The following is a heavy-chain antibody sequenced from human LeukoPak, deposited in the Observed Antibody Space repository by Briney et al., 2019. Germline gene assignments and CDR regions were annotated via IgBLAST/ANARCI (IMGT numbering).Heavy chain of an antibody. D-gene: IGHD3-10*01. CDR2: ISDSGGHT. V-gene: IGHV3-23*01. J-gene: IGHJ4*02. CDR3: AKRTASGNYFDY. Sequence: GGSLRLSCAASGITFSSYVFAWVRQAPGKGLEWVSSISDSGGHTYHTDSVKGHFTISRDNSNYMVYLQMNSLRAEDTAVYYCAKRTASGNYFDYWGQGILVTVSS. CDR1: GITFSSYV.